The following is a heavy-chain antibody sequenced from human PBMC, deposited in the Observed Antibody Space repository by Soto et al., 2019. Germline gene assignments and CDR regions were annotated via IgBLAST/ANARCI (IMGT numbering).Heavy chain of an antibody. CDR1: GGSIGSGGYS. CDR2: IYHSGST. Sequence: TSETLCLTCAVSGGSIGSGGYSWSWIRQPPGKGLEWIGYIYHSGSTYYNPSLKSRVTISVDRSKNQFSLKLSSVTAADTAVYYCARGQVVAAQHWGQGTLVTVS. CDR3: ARGQVVAAQH. V-gene: IGHV4-30-2*01. D-gene: IGHD2-15*01. J-gene: IGHJ4*02.